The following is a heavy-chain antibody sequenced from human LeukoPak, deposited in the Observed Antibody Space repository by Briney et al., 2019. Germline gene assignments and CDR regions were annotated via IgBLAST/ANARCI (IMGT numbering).Heavy chain of an antibody. CDR1: GGTFSSYA. D-gene: IGHD6-19*01. V-gene: IGHV1-69*06. J-gene: IGHJ4*02. CDR2: IIPIFGTA. CDR3: AREVAVAAHFDY. Sequence: ASVKVSCKASGGTFSSYAISWVRQAPGQGLEWMGGIIPIFGTANYAQKFQGRVTITADKSTSTAYMELSSLRSEDTAVYYCAREVAVAAHFDYWGQGTLVTVSS.